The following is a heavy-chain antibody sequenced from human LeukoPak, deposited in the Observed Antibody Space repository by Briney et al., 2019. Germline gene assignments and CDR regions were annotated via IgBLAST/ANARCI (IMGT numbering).Heavy chain of an antibody. J-gene: IGHJ4*02. CDR2: IYSGGST. V-gene: IGHV3-66*01. Sequence: GGSLRLSCAASGFTVSSNYMSWVRQAPGKGLEWVSVIYSGGSTYYADSVKGRFTISRDNSKNTLYLQMNSLRAEDTAVYYCATGFGGFGIAVVGNPDYWGQGTLVTVSS. D-gene: IGHD6-19*01. CDR1: GFTVSSNY. CDR3: ATGFGGFGIAVVGNPDY.